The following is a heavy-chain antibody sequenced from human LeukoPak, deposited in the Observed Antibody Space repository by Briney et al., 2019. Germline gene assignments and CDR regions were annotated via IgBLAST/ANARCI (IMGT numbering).Heavy chain of an antibody. Sequence: GGSLRLSCVASGFTLSTYAMSWVRQAPGKGLEWVSSISGSGGGTYYAEFVKGRSTISRDNSKNTLYLQMNSLRAEDTAVYYCAKGGQRYDFWRFDYWGQGTLVTVSS. CDR3: AKGGQRYDFWRFDY. CDR1: GFTLSTYA. V-gene: IGHV3-23*01. J-gene: IGHJ4*02. D-gene: IGHD3-3*01. CDR2: ISGSGGGT.